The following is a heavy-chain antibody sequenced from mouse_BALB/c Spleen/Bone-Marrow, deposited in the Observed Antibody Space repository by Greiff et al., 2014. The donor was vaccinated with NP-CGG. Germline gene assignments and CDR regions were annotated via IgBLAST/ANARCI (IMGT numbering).Heavy chain of an antibody. V-gene: IGHV1-84*02. J-gene: IGHJ3*01. CDR3: ARGITTATFAY. D-gene: IGHD1-2*01. CDR1: GYTFTDYY. CDR2: IYPRNNNT. Sequence: LVESGPELVKPGASVKISCKASGYTFTDYYINWVKQKPGQGLEWIGWIYPRNNNTKYNERFKDKATLTVDTPSSTAYMQLSSLTSEDTAVYFCARGITTATFAYWGQGTLVTFSA.